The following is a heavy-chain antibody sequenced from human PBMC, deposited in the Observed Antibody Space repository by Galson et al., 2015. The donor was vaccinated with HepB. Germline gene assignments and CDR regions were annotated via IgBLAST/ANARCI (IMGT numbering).Heavy chain of an antibody. CDR3: AREATMIVVVISPLYYCGMDV. CDR2: TYYRSKWYN. V-gene: IGHV6-1*01. D-gene: IGHD3-22*01. Sequence: CAISGDSVSSNSAAWNWIRQSPSRGLEWLGRTYYRSKWYNDYAISVKSRITINPDTSKNQFSLQLNSVTPEDTAVYYCAREATMIVVVISPLYYCGMDVWGQGTTVTVSS. CDR1: GDSVSSNSAA. J-gene: IGHJ6*02.